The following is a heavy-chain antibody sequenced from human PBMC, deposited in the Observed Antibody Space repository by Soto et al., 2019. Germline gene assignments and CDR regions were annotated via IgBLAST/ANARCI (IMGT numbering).Heavy chain of an antibody. J-gene: IGHJ6*03. D-gene: IGHD5-12*01. Sequence: QVQLQHWGAGLLKPTEILSLTCAVYGGSFTGYYWSWIRQPAGKGLEWIGEINHSGSTNYNPSLKSRVSISVDTSNNQFSLKLSSVTAADTTVYYCARDKDIVATIFSSAYYYYMDVWGKGTTVTVSS. V-gene: IGHV4-34*01. CDR2: INHSGST. CDR1: GGSFTGYY. CDR3: ARDKDIVATIFSSAYYYYMDV.